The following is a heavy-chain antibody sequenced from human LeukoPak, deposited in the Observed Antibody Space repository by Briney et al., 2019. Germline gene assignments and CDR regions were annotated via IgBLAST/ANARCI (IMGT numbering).Heavy chain of an antibody. J-gene: IGHJ3*02. CDR1: GGSISSYY. CDR2: IYYSGST. Sequence: PSETLSLTCAVYGGSISSYYWSWIQQPPGKGLEWIGYIYYSGSTNYNPSLKSRVTISVDTSKNQFSLKLSSVTAADTAVYYCARELRRSYSDAFDIWGQGTMVTVSS. D-gene: IGHD1-26*01. CDR3: ARELRRSYSDAFDI. V-gene: IGHV4-59*01.